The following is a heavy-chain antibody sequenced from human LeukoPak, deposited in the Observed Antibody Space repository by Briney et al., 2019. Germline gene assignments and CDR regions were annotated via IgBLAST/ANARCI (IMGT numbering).Heavy chain of an antibody. CDR1: GGTFGSYA. CDR3: ARVVVVAAPSYYFDY. CDR2: IIPIFGTA. J-gene: IGHJ4*02. V-gene: IGHV1-69*13. Sequence: SVKVSCKASGGTFGSYAISWVRQAPGQGLEWMGGIIPIFGTANYAQKFQGRVTITADESTSTAYMELSSLRSEDTAVYYCARVVVVAAPSYYFDYWGQGTLVTVSS. D-gene: IGHD2-15*01.